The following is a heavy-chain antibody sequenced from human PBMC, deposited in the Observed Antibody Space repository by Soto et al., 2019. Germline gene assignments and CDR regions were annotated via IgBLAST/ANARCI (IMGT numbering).Heavy chain of an antibody. Sequence: PGGSLRLSCAASGFTFSSYAMHWVRQAPGKGLEWVAVISYDGSNKYYADSVKGRFTISRDNSKNTLYLQMNSLRAEDTAVYYCARDTSVGGDYYYYYGMDVWGQGTTVTAP. V-gene: IGHV3-30-3*01. D-gene: IGHD3-16*01. J-gene: IGHJ6*02. CDR2: ISYDGSNK. CDR1: GFTFSSYA. CDR3: ARDTSVGGDYYYYYGMDV.